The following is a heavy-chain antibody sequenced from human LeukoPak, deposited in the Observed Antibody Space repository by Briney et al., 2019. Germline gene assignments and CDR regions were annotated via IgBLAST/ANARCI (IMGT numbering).Heavy chain of an antibody. V-gene: IGHV3-23*01. D-gene: IGHD5-12*01. J-gene: IGHJ4*02. Sequence: GGSLRLSCAGSGFIFSNSAMSWVRQATGKGLECVSVISGSGRSTYYTDSVKGRFTVSRDNSKNTLYLKMNSLRAEDTAAYYCAKDYSGYDLSAGYWGQGTLVTVSS. CDR3: AKDYSGYDLSAGY. CDR2: ISGSGRST. CDR1: GFIFSNSA.